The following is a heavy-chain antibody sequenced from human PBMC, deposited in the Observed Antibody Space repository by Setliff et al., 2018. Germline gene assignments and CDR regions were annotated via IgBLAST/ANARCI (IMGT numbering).Heavy chain of an antibody. D-gene: IGHD2-8*02. V-gene: IGHV4-34*12. CDR1: GGSFSGYY. CDR2: IIHSGST. J-gene: IGHJ4*02. CDR3: ARQIRPGIALTGGLDY. Sequence: ETLSLTCAVYGGSFSGYYWSWIRQPPGKRLEWIGEIIHSGSTNYNPSLKSRVTISMDTSKNQFSLRVSSVTAADTAVYYCARQIRPGIALTGGLDYWGQGALVTVSS.